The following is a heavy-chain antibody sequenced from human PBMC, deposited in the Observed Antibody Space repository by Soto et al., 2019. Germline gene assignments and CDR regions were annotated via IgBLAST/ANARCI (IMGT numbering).Heavy chain of an antibody. Sequence: QVQLVQSGAEVKKPGSSVKVSCKASGGTFSSYTISWVRQAPGQGLEWMGRIIPILGIANYAQKFQGRVTSTADKSTSTAYRELSSLRSEDTAVYYSATPASSAWYLWGRGTLVTVSS. CDR1: GGTFSSYT. J-gene: IGHJ2*01. V-gene: IGHV1-69*02. CDR3: ATPASSAWYL. CDR2: IIPILGIA. D-gene: IGHD3-22*01.